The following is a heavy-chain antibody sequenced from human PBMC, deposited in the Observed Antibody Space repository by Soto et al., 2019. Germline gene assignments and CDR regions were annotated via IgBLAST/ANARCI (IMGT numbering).Heavy chain of an antibody. V-gene: IGHV5-51*01. Sequence: GESLKISCRGSGYTFTSNWLAWVRQVPGQGPEWMGSIYPGDSDTRYSPSFQGQVIISADNSISTAYLQWSSLKASDTAMYYCVRMGFSGGGYLSYYYYGMDIWGQGTTVTVSS. CDR1: GYTFTSNW. CDR2: IYPGDSDT. J-gene: IGHJ6*02. CDR3: VRMGFSGGGYLSYYYYGMDI. D-gene: IGHD5-12*01.